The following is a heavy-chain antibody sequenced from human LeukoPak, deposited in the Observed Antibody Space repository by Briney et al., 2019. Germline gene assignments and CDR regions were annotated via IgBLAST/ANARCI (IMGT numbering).Heavy chain of an antibody. CDR2: IYPGDSDT. V-gene: IGHV5-51*01. CDR1: GYSFTSYW. J-gene: IGHJ3*02. D-gene: IGHD2-2*01. CDR3: ARPAGIVVVPAAPPLAIGDAFDI. Sequence: GESLKISCKGSGYSFTSYWIGWVRQMPGKGLEWMGIIYPGDSDTRYSPSFQGQVTISADKSISTAYLQWSSLKASDTAMYYCARPAGIVVVPAAPPLAIGDAFDIWGQGTMVTVSS.